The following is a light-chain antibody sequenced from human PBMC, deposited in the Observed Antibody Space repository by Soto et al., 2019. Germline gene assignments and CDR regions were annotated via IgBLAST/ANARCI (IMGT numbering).Light chain of an antibody. V-gene: IGLV2-23*03. Sequence: QSVLTQPPSVSGSPGQSITISCTGTSSDVGSYNLVSWYQQHPGKAPKLMIYGGSKRPSGVSNRFSGSKSGNTASLTISGLQAEDEADYYCCSYAGSSTFDVFGTGTKVTVL. CDR3: CSYAGSSTFDV. J-gene: IGLJ1*01. CDR2: GGS. CDR1: SSDVGSYNL.